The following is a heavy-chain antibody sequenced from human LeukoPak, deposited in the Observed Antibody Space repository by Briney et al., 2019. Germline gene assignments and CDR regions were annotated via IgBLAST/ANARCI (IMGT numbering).Heavy chain of an antibody. Sequence: GGSLRLSCAASGFTFSRFSMNWVRQAPGKGLEWVSYISPGTIYYADSVKGRFTISRDNAKNSLYLQMNSLRAEDTAVYYCTRDGRVAYEMDVWGQGTTVTVSS. D-gene: IGHD2-15*01. CDR1: GFTFSRFS. CDR2: ISPGTI. V-gene: IGHV3-48*01. CDR3: TRDGRVAYEMDV. J-gene: IGHJ6*02.